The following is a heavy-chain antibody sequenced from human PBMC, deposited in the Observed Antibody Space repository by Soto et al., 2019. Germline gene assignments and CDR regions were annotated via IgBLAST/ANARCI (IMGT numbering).Heavy chain of an antibody. Sequence: QVQLQESGAGLVKPSQTLSLTCTVSGGSISSGGYYWSWIRQHPGKGLEWIGYIYYSGSTYYNPYIKSQFTIPIDTYKHHFSLKLSSVTVADTAMYYCAIFLWFGEFSTAGGVDYWGQGTLVTVSS. J-gene: IGHJ4*02. V-gene: IGHV4-31*01. CDR1: GGSISSGGYY. CDR2: IYYSGST. D-gene: IGHD3-10*01. CDR3: AIFLWFGEFSTAGGVDY.